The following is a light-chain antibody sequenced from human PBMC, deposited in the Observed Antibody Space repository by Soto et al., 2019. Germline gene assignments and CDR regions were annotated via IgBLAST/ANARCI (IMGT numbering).Light chain of an antibody. V-gene: IGKV4-1*01. CDR2: WAS. Sequence: DIVMTQSPDSLAVSLGERATINYKSSQSVLYSSNNKNYLAWYQQKPGQPPKLLIYWASTRESGVPDRFSGSGSGTDFTLTISSLQAEDVAVYYCQQHRTFGQGTKVEIK. CDR3: QQHRT. CDR1: QSVLYSSNNKNY. J-gene: IGKJ1*01.